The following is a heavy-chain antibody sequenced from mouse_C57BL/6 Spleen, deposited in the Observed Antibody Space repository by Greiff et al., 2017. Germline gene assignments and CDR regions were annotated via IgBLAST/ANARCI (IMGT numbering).Heavy chain of an antibody. J-gene: IGHJ3*01. V-gene: IGHV1-15*01. Sequence: VQLQESGAELVRPGASVTLSCKASGYTFTDYEMPWVKQTPVHGLEWIGAIDPETGGTAYNQKFKGKAILTADKSSSTAYMELRSLSSEDSAVYYCTRCYYYGSEGFAYWGQGTLVTVSA. CDR2: IDPETGGT. CDR3: TRCYYYGSEGFAY. CDR1: GYTFTDYE. D-gene: IGHD1-1*01.